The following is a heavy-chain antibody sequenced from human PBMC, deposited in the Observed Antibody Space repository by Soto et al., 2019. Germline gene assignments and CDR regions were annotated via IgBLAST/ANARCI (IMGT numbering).Heavy chain of an antibody. CDR1: GCTFSSYA. J-gene: IGHJ6*02. V-gene: IGHV1-69*13. Sequence: SVKVSCKASGCTFSSYAISWVRQAPGQGLEWMGGIIPIFGTANYAQKFQGRVTITADESTSTAYMELSSLRSEDTAVYYCARDKRLQPSVADYYYYYGMDVWGQGTTVTVSS. CDR2: IIPIFGTA. CDR3: ARDKRLQPSVADYYYYYGMDV. D-gene: IGHD6-19*01.